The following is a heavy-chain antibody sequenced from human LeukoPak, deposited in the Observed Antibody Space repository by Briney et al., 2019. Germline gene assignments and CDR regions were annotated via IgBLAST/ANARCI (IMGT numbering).Heavy chain of an antibody. CDR3: ATEAECSGGSCYSYGWFDP. CDR1: GGSVSSSLNK. CDR2: ISYSGSA. D-gene: IGHD2-15*01. Sequence: SETLSLTCSVSGGSVSSSLNKWSWIRQPPGKGLEWIGEISYSGSASYNLSLRSPVTISIDTSTNQFSLTLDSVTAADTAVYYCATEAECSGGSCYSYGWFDPWGQGTQVIVSS. J-gene: IGHJ5*02. V-gene: IGHV4-61*01.